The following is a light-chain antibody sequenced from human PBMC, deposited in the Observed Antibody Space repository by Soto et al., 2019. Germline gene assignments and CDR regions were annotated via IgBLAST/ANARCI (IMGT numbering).Light chain of an antibody. CDR3: FSYVGGSTDVV. CDR1: SSDVGSYNL. Sequence: QSALTQPASVSGSPGQSITISCTGPSSDVGSYNLVSWYRQHPGKAPKLMIYEVTKWPSGVSNRFSGSQSGNTASLTISGLQAEDEADYYCFSYVGGSTDVVFGGGTKLTVL. CDR2: EVT. J-gene: IGLJ2*01. V-gene: IGLV2-23*02.